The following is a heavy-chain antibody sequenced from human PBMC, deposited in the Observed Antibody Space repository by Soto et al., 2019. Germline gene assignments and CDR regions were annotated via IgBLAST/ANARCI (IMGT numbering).Heavy chain of an antibody. Sequence: GGSLRLSCAASGFSFSSYAMHWVRQAPGKGLEWVAVIAYDGTKKYYEDSVKGRFTISRDNYNTLYLQMNSLRGEDTAVYYCARERVEYGDYQFYGMDVWGQGTTVTVS. CDR1: GFSFSSYA. J-gene: IGHJ6*02. CDR2: IAYDGTKK. D-gene: IGHD2-15*01. CDR3: ARERVEYGDYQFYGMDV. V-gene: IGHV3-30-3*01.